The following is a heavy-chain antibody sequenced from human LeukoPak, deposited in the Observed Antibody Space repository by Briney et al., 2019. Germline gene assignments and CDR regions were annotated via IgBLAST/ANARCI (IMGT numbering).Heavy chain of an antibody. Sequence: GASVKVSCKASGYTFTGYYMHWVRQAPGQGLEWMGWISPNSGGTNYAQKFQGRVTMTRDTSISTAYMELSSLRSDDTAVYYCASRSPRRYPTLELDYYYMDVWGKGTTVTVSS. CDR3: ASRSPRRYPTLELDYYYMDV. CDR2: ISPNSGGT. CDR1: GYTFTGYY. J-gene: IGHJ6*03. D-gene: IGHD5-24*01. V-gene: IGHV1-2*02.